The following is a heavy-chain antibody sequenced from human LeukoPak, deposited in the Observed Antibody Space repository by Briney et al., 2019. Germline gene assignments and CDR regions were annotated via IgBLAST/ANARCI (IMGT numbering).Heavy chain of an antibody. J-gene: IGHJ5*02. Sequence: SETLSLTCTVSGGSISSSSYYWGWIRQPPGKGLEWIGSIYYSGSTYYNPSLKSRVTISVDTSKNQFSLKLSSVTAADTAVYYCARHSDYYGSGSYYNVYWFDPWGQATLVTVSS. CDR1: GGSISSSSYY. D-gene: IGHD3-10*01. CDR3: ARHSDYYGSGSYYNVYWFDP. V-gene: IGHV4-39*01. CDR2: IYYSGST.